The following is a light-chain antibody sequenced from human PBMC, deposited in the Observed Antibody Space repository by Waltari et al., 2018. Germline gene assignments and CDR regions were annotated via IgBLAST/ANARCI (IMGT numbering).Light chain of an antibody. V-gene: IGKV1-33*01. J-gene: IGKJ4*01. CDR3: QQYGSLPST. CDR2: GAS. CDR1: RYISTY. Sequence: DIQMTQSPSSLSATVGDRLTITCQSSRYISTYLNWYQHKPWGAPKLLNYGASNLETGDPSRFSGSGSGTDFVFTINNLHPEDFATYYCQQYGSLPSTFGGGTTVEIQ.